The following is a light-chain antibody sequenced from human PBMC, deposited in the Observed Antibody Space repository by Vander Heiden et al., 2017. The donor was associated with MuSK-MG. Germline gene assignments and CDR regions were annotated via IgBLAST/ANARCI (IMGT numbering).Light chain of an antibody. Sequence: IQMTESPSSVSASVGDRVTITCRASQGISSWLGWYQQKPGKAPKLLISAASSLQSGVPSRFSGSGSGTDFTLTISSRQPEDFATYYCQQMNYFPITFGQGTRLEIK. CDR3: QQMNYFPIT. CDR1: QGISSW. CDR2: AAS. J-gene: IGKJ5*01. V-gene: IGKV1-12*01.